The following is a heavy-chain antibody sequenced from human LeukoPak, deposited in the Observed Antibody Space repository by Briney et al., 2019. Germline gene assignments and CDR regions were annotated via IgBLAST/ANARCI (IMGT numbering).Heavy chain of an antibody. Sequence: ASVKVSCKASEYTFTSYTIHWVRQAPGQRLEWMGWINGASNNIRYSQKFQGRVTFTRDTSASTAYMELSSLRSEDTAIYYCVRQCSSSCFDYWGQGTLVTVSS. CDR3: VRQCSSSCFDY. J-gene: IGHJ4*02. CDR2: INGASNNI. CDR1: EYTFTSYT. V-gene: IGHV1-3*01. D-gene: IGHD2-2*01.